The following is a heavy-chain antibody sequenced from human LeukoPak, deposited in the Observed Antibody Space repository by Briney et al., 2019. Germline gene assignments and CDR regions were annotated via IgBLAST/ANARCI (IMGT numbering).Heavy chain of an antibody. CDR2: MYYNGGT. CDR1: GGSISSYY. CDR3: ARTIPVAGLYYFDY. Sequence: SETLSLTCTVSGGSISSYYWSWIRQPPGKGLEWIGYMYYNGGTIYNPSLKSRVTISVDTSKNQFSLKLSSMTATDTAVYYCARTIPVAGLYYFDYWGQGTLVTVSS. J-gene: IGHJ4*02. V-gene: IGHV4-59*01. D-gene: IGHD6-19*01.